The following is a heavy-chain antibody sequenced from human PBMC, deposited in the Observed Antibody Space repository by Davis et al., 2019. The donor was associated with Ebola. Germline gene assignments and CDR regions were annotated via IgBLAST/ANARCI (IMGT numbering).Heavy chain of an antibody. D-gene: IGHD3-3*01. CDR3: ARLFGVVYHGMDV. CDR1: GYSFTSYW. Sequence: KVSCKGSGYSFTSYWISWVRQMPGKGLEWMGSIDPSDSYTNYSPSFQGHVTISADKSISTAYLQWSSLKASDTAMYYCARLFGVVYHGMDVWGQGTTVTVSS. CDR2: IDPSDSYT. V-gene: IGHV5-10-1*01. J-gene: IGHJ6*02.